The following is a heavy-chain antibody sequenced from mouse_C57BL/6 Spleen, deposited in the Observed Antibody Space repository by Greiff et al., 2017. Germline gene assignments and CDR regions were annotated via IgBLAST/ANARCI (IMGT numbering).Heavy chain of an antibody. CDR3: ARHPGVAPLGY. V-gene: IGHV5-6*02. Sequence: EVKLVESGGDLVKPGGSLKLSCAASGFTFSSYGMSWVRQTPDKRLEWVATISSGGSYTYYPDSVKGRFTISRDKAKNTLYLQMSSLKSEDTAMYYCARHPGVAPLGYWGQGTTLTVSS. CDR2: ISSGGSYT. CDR1: GFTFSSYG. D-gene: IGHD1-1*02. J-gene: IGHJ2*01.